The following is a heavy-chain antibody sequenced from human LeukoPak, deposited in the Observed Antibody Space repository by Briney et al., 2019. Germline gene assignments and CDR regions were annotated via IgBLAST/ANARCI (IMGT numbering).Heavy chain of an antibody. J-gene: IGHJ4*02. Sequence: GGSLRLSCAASGFTFSSYSMNWVRQAPGKGLEWVSYISSSSSTIYYADSVKGRFTISGDNAKNSLYLQMNSLRAEDTAVYYCARVGTEYYFDYWGQGTLVTVSS. CDR2: ISSSSSTI. D-gene: IGHD3-10*01. V-gene: IGHV3-48*01. CDR1: GFTFSSYS. CDR3: ARVGTEYYFDY.